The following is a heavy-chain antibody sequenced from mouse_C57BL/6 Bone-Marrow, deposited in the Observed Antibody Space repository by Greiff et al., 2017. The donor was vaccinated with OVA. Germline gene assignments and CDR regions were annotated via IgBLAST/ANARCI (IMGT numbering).Heavy chain of an antibody. V-gene: IGHV1-81*01. D-gene: IGHD2-1*01. CDR2: IYPRSGNT. J-gene: IGHJ1*03. Sequence: VQLQQSGAELARPGASVKLSCKASGYTFTSYGISWVKQRTGQGLEWIGEIYPRSGNTYYNEKFKGKATLTADKSSSTAYMELRSLTSEDSAVYFCARGDYGNYPYWYFDGWCTGTTVTVTS. CDR3: ARGDYGNYPYWYFDG. CDR1: GYTFTSYG.